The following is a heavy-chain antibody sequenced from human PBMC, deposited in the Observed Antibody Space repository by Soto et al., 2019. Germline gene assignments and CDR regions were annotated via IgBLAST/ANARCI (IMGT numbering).Heavy chain of an antibody. Sequence: EGQLVESGGGLVKPGGSLRLSCAASGFTFSSYSMNWVRQAPWKGLEWVSSISSSSSYIYYADSVKGRFTISRDNAKNSLYLQMNSLRAEDTAVYYCARDQPGYSYGYGLGYWGQGTLVTVSS. CDR1: GFTFSSYS. V-gene: IGHV3-21*01. J-gene: IGHJ4*02. D-gene: IGHD5-18*01. CDR2: ISSSSSYI. CDR3: ARDQPGYSYGYGLGY.